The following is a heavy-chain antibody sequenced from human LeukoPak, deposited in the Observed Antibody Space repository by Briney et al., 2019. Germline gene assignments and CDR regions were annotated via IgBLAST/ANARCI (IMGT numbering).Heavy chain of an antibody. CDR2: ISSSSSYI. V-gene: IGHV3-21*01. CDR3: ARGVVPAATVRNWFDP. CDR1: GFTFSSYS. J-gene: IGHJ5*02. D-gene: IGHD2-2*01. Sequence: GGSLRLSCAASGFTFSSYSMNWVRQAPGKGLEWVSSISSSSSYIYYADSVKGRFTISRDNAKDSLYLQMNSLKAEDTAVYYCARGVVPAATVRNWFDPWGQGTLVTVSS.